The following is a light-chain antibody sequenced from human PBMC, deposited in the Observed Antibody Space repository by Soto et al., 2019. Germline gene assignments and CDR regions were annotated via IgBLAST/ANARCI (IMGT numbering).Light chain of an antibody. CDR3: QSYDSSMSVV. V-gene: IGLV1-40*01. CDR2: VNS. J-gene: IGLJ2*01. Sequence: QSVLTQPPSVSGSPGQWVTISCTGSSANIGAGYDVHWYQQLPGTAPKLLIDVNSNRPSGVPDRFSGSKSGTAASLAITGLQAEDEADYYCQSYDSSMSVVFGGGTKLTVL. CDR1: SANIGAGYD.